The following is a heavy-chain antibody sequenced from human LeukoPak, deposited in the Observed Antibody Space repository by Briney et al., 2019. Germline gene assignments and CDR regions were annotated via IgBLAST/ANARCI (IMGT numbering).Heavy chain of an antibody. CDR2: INWNSVSA. Sequence: GGSLRLSCAASGFTFDDYTMHWVRQAPGKGLEWVAGINWNSVSAVYADSLKGRLTISRDNAKNSLFLQMNSLKTEDTAFYYCAKGARSSSGYTTDWGQGILVTVSS. D-gene: IGHD3-22*01. CDR1: GFTFDDYT. J-gene: IGHJ4*02. CDR3: AKGARSSSGYTTD. V-gene: IGHV3-9*01.